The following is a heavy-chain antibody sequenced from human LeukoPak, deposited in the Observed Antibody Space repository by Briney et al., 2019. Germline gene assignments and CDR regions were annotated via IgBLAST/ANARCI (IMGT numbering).Heavy chain of an antibody. J-gene: IGHJ4*02. D-gene: IGHD6-6*01. CDR1: GYTFTRYY. CDR2: ISPSGGST. Sequence: ASVKVSCKASGYTFTRYYIHWVRQAPGQGLEWMGIISPSGGSTSNAQKFQGRVTMTRDTSTSTVYMELSSLRSEDTAVYYCAREGGIAARPMDYWGQGTLVTVSS. CDR3: AREGGIAARPMDY. V-gene: IGHV1-46*01.